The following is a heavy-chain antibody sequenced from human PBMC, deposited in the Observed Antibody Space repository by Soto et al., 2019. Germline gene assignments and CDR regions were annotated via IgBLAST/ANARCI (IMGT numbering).Heavy chain of an antibody. J-gene: IGHJ6*02. CDR3: ARGRGMDV. Sequence: TVSLTCAVYGGSFSGYYWSWIRQPPGKGLEWIGEINHSGSTNYNPSLKSRVTISVDTSKNQFSLKLSSVTAADTAVYYCARGRGMDVWGQGTTVTVSS. V-gene: IGHV4-34*01. CDR2: INHSGST. CDR1: GGSFSGYY.